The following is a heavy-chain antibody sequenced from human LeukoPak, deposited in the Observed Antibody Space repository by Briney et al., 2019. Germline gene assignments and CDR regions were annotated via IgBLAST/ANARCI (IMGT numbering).Heavy chain of an antibody. D-gene: IGHD3-10*01. CDR1: GGSISSSSYY. CDR3: ARRHRVRGVTGYWFDP. J-gene: IGHJ5*02. Sequence: PSETLSLTCTVSGGSISSSSYYWGWIRQPPGKGLEWIGSIYYSGSTYYNPSLKSRVTISVDTSKNQFSLKLSSVTAADTAVYYCARRHRVRGVTGYWFDPSGQETLVTVSS. CDR2: IYYSGST. V-gene: IGHV4-39*07.